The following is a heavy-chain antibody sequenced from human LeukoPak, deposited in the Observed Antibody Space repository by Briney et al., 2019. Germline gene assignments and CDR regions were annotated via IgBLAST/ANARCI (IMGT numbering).Heavy chain of an antibody. V-gene: IGHV4-39*01. CDR3: ARAQSGSYRSFDY. Sequence: SETLSLTCTVSGGSISSSSYYWGWIRQPPGKGRVWIGSIYYSGSTYYKPSLKSRATICVDTFKNQFSVQLSSVTAADTGVYYCARAQSGSYRSFDYWGQGTLVTVSS. J-gene: IGHJ4*02. D-gene: IGHD1-26*01. CDR2: IYYSGST. CDR1: GGSISSSSYY.